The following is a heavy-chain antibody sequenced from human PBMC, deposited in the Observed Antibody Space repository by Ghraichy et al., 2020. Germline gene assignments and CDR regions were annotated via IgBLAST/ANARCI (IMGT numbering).Heavy chain of an antibody. CDR1: GFSFSASW. D-gene: IGHD3-10*01. CDR2: INNDGKEK. CDR3: ARDPKRGALDY. J-gene: IGHJ4*02. V-gene: IGHV3-7*03. Sequence: GGSLRLSCTASGFSFSASWMSWVRQAPEKGLEWVANINNDGKEKYYVDSLKGRFTISRDNGKNSLFLQISSLRVEDTVVYYCARDPKRGALDYWGQGTLVAVSS.